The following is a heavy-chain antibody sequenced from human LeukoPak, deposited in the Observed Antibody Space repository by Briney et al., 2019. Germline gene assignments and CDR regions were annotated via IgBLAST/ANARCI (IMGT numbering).Heavy chain of an antibody. CDR2: LSAYNGNT. J-gene: IGHJ5*02. Sequence: ASVKVSCKASGYTFSGNYMHWVRQAPGQGLEWMGWLSAYNGNTNYAQKLQGRVTMTTDTSTSTAYMELRSLRSDDTAVDYCARAIFGDRGWFDPWGQGTLVTVSS. V-gene: IGHV1-18*04. CDR3: ARAIFGDRGWFDP. CDR1: GYTFSGNY. D-gene: IGHD3-3*01.